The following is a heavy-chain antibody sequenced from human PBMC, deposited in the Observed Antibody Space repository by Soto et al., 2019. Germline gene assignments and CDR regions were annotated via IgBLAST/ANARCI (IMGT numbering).Heavy chain of an antibody. CDR2: IYYRGST. CDR1: GRSISRGGYY. CDR3: ARKRLAAAGNTRSAP. J-gene: IGHJ5*02. D-gene: IGHD6-13*01. V-gene: IGHV4-31*03. Sequence: RSENLSLTCTLPGRSISRGGYYWSWIRQHPVKALGCIGHIYYRGSTYYNPSLNSRVTTPVDTSKHQFSLKTPSVTGADTAVYYCARKRLAAAGNTRSAPGGQ.